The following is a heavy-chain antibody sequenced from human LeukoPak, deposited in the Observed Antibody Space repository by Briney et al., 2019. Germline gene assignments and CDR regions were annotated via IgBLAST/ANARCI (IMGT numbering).Heavy chain of an antibody. J-gene: IGHJ4*02. CDR1: GYTFTSYY. CDR3: ARDSLGASYYDFWSGYYYRSPFDY. CDR2: INPSGGST. Sequence: ASVKVSCKAYGYTFTSYYMHWVRQAPGQGLEWMGIINPSGGSTSYAQKLQGRVTMTTDTSTSTAYMELRSLRSDDTAVYYCARDSLGASYYDFWSGYYYRSPFDYWGQGTLVTVSS. D-gene: IGHD3-3*01. V-gene: IGHV1-46*01.